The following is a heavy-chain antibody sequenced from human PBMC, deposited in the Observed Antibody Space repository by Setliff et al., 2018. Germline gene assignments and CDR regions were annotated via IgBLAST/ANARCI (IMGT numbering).Heavy chain of an antibody. J-gene: IGHJ3*01. CDR2: IYPGDSDT. Sequence: GESLKISCKASGYLFTNYWIGWVRQMPGKGLEWMGVIYPGDSDTRYSPSFQGQVTISADKSINTAYLQWSSLKASDTAIYYCTRHEDRNKCTSSSCYRENDAFDVWGQGAMVTVSS. CDR1: GYLFTNYW. D-gene: IGHD2-2*01. CDR3: TRHEDRNKCTSSSCYRENDAFDV. V-gene: IGHV5-51*01.